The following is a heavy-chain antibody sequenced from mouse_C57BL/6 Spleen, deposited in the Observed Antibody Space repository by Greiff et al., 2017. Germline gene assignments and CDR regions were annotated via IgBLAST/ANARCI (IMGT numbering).Heavy chain of an antibody. J-gene: IGHJ3*01. V-gene: IGHV1-64*01. CDR1: GYTFTSYW. CDR2: IHPNSGST. D-gene: IGHD2-10*02. CDR3: ARSDGYGKVAY. Sequence: VQLQQPGAELVKPGASVKLSCKASGYTFTSYWMHWVKQRPGQGLEWIGMIHPNSGSTNYNEKFKSKATLTVDKSSSTAYMQLSSLTSEDSAVYYCARSDGYGKVAYWGQGTLVTVSA.